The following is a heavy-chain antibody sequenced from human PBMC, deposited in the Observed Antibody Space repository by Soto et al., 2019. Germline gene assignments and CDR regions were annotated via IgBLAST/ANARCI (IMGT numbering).Heavy chain of an antibody. D-gene: IGHD3-22*01. V-gene: IGHV1-24*01. Sequence: GASVKVSCKVSGYSLSDLSIHWVRQAPAKGLEWMGGLDPDKSETVYAQKFQGRVTMTEDTSTDTAYMEVTSLRSEDTAIYYCATALDYNDSSGFYFYWGPGDLVTVSS. CDR2: LDPDKSET. CDR1: GYSLSDLS. J-gene: IGHJ4*02. CDR3: ATALDYNDSSGFYFY.